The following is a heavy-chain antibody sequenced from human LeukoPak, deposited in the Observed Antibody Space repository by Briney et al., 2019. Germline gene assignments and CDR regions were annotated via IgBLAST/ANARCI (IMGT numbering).Heavy chain of an antibody. CDR3: ARHIRYCSSTSCINSFDP. V-gene: IGHV4-4*09. J-gene: IGHJ5*02. CDR2: IYTSGST. Sequence: SETLSLTCTVSGGSISSYYWSWIRQPPGKGLEWIGYIYTSGSTNYNPSLKSRVTISVDTSKNQFSLKLSSVTAADTAVYYCARHIRYCSSTSCINSFDPWGQGTLVTVSS. D-gene: IGHD2-2*01. CDR1: GGSISSYY.